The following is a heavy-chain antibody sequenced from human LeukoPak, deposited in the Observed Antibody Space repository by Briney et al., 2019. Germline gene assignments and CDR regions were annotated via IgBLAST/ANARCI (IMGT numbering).Heavy chain of an antibody. CDR2: ISYSGST. D-gene: IGHD3-22*01. CDR1: GGSISNYY. V-gene: IGHV4-59*08. Sequence: ETLSLTCTVSGGSISNYYWSWVRQPPGKGLEWIGYISYSGSTNYNPSLKSRVTISVDTSKNQFSLKLSSVTAADTAVYYCARRGNYYDSSGYYHHWYFDLWGPVTLVTVSS. J-gene: IGHJ2*01. CDR3: ARRGNYYDSSGYYHHWYFDL.